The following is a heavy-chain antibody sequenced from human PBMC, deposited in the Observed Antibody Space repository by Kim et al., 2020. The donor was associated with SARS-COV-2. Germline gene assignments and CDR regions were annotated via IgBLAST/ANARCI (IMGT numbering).Heavy chain of an antibody. CDR2: IYYSGST. CDR1: GGSISSSSYY. Sequence: SETLSLTCTVSGGSISSSSYYWGWIRQPPGKGLEWIGSIYYSGSTYYNPSLKSRVTISVDTSKNQFSLKLSSVTAADTAVYYCARWTRAAASDYWGQGTLVTVSS. J-gene: IGHJ4*02. D-gene: IGHD6-13*01. V-gene: IGHV4-39*01. CDR3: ARWTRAAASDY.